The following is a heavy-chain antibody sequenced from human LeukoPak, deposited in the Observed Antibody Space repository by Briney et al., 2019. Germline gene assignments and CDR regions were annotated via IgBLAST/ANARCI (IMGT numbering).Heavy chain of an antibody. V-gene: IGHV4-38-2*02. Sequence: PSETLSLTCTVSGYSISSGYYWGWIRQPPGKGLEWIVNIYHTGSTYYNPSLKSRVTISVDTSKNQFSLKLSSVTAADTAVYYCARGFIPYYYYYYMDVWGKGTTVTVSS. D-gene: IGHD3-16*02. CDR3: ARGFIPYYYYYYMDV. J-gene: IGHJ6*03. CDR1: GYSISSGYY. CDR2: IYHTGST.